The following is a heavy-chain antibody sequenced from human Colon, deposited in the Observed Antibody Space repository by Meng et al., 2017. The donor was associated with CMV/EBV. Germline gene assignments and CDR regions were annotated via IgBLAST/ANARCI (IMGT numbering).Heavy chain of an antibody. CDR2: INPNGGGT. J-gene: IGHJ5*02. CDR1: GYTFTGYY. CDR3: ARVKCGTTSCSQGLDP. V-gene: IGHV1-2*02. Sequence: ASVKVSCKASGYTFTGYYMHWVRQAPGQGLEWMGWINPNGGGTDYAQTFQGRVTMTRDTSTTTVYLEVNRLTSDDTATYYCARVKCGTTSCSQGLDPWGQGTLVTVSS. D-gene: IGHD2-2*01.